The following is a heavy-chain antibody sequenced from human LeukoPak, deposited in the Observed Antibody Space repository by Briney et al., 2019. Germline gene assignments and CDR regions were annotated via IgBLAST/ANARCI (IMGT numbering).Heavy chain of an antibody. V-gene: IGHV1-8*02. Sequence: GASVKVSCKASEYSFTNYDINWVRQAAGQGLEWMGWVNPNNGDAGFSQKFQGRVTLTSNTSLTTAYMELTSLTSEDTAVYYCARGLGTYWGKDFLNWFDPWGQGTLVTVSS. CDR1: EYSFTNYD. D-gene: IGHD7-27*01. J-gene: IGHJ5*02. CDR3: ARGLGTYWGKDFLNWFDP. CDR2: VNPNNGDA.